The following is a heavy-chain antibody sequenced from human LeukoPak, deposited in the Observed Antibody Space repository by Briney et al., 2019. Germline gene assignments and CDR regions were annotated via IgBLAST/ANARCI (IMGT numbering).Heavy chain of an antibody. J-gene: IGHJ4*02. Sequence: PGGSLRLSCAASGFTFSSYSMNWVRQAPGKGLEWVSSISSRSNYIYYADSVKGRFTISRDNAKNSLYLQMNSLRAEGTAVYYCAKEGAVGYWGQGTLVTVSS. V-gene: IGHV3-21*04. CDR3: AKEGAVGY. D-gene: IGHD2-2*01. CDR2: ISSRSNYI. CDR1: GFTFSSYS.